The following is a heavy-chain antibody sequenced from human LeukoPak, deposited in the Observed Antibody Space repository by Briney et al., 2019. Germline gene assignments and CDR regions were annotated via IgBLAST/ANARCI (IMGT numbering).Heavy chain of an antibody. J-gene: IGHJ4*02. D-gene: IGHD2/OR15-2a*01. CDR2: ISYDGSNK. CDR3: AKDYQIVKVTTYFFDY. Sequence: GRSLRLSCAASGFTFSSYGMHWVRQAPGKGLEWVAVISYDGSNKYYADSVKGRFTISRDNSKNTLYLQMDSLRAEDTAVYYCAKDYQIVKVTTYFFDYWGQGVLVTVSS. V-gene: IGHV3-30*18. CDR1: GFTFSSYG.